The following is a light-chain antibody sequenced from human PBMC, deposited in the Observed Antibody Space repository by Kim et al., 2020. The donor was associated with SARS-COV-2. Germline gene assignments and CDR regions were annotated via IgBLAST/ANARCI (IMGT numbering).Light chain of an antibody. V-gene: IGLV2-8*01. Sequence: GNSVTISCTGTCSDVGGLNYVSWTQKNPGEAPNLMIYEDSQRPSWVPARFSGSKSGNTASLTVSGLQAADEADYYCSSYASNSAWVFGGGTQLTVL. CDR2: EDS. CDR1: CSDVGGLNY. J-gene: IGLJ3*02. CDR3: SSYASNSAWV.